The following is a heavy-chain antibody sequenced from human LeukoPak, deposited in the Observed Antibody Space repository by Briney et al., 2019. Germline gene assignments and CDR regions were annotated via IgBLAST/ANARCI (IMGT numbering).Heavy chain of an antibody. J-gene: IGHJ4*02. CDR2: IRYDGSNK. D-gene: IGHD3-9*01. CDR3: AKPDWFADLDY. V-gene: IGHV3-30*02. CDR1: GFTFSSYG. Sequence: GGSLRLSCAASGFTFSSYGMHWVRQAPGKGLEWVAFIRYDGSNKYYAGSVKGRFTISRDNSKNTLYLQMNSLRAEDTAVYYCAKPDWFADLDYWGQGTLVTVSS.